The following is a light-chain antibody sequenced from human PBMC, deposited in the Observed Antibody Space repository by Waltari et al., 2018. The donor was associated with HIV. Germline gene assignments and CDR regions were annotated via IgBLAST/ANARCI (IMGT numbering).Light chain of an antibody. CDR2: WAS. J-gene: IGKJ3*01. Sequence: ATINCKSARNVLYDSNNKNYLAWYQQKPGQPPKLLIYWASTRESGVPDRFSGSGSGTDFTLTISSLQAEDVAVYYCQQYYNTPFTFGPGTKVDI. V-gene: IGKV4-1*01. CDR1: RNVLYDSNNKNY. CDR3: QQYYNTPFT.